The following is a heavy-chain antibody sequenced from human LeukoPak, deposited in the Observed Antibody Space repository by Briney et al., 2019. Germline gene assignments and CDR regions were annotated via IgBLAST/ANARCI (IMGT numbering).Heavy chain of an antibody. CDR1: GGSISSGGYY. CDR3: AIDYGGDSGGMDV. Sequence: SETLSLTCTVSGGSISSGGYYWSWIRQHPGKGLEWIGYIYYSGSTYYNPSHKSRVTISVDTSKNQFSLKLSSVTAADTAVYYCAIDYGGDSGGMDVWGQGTTVTVSS. D-gene: IGHD4-23*01. CDR2: IYYSGST. V-gene: IGHV4-31*03. J-gene: IGHJ6*02.